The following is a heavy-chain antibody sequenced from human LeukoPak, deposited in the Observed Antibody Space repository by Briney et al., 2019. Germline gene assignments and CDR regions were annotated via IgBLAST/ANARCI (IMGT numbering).Heavy chain of an antibody. V-gene: IGHV3-21*01. CDR3: ARGAVGATADY. Sequence: GGSLRLSCAASGFTVSSNYMSWVRQAPGKGLEWVSSISSSSSYIYYADSVKGRFTISRDNAKNSLYLQMNSLRAEDTAVYYCARGAVGATADYWGQGTLVTVSS. J-gene: IGHJ4*02. CDR1: GFTVSSNY. CDR2: ISSSSSYI. D-gene: IGHD1-26*01.